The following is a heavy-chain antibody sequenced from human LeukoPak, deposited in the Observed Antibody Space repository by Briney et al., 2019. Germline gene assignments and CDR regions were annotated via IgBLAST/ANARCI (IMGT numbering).Heavy chain of an antibody. V-gene: IGHV4-39*01. CDR2: IYYSGST. J-gene: IGHJ5*02. Sequence: SETLSLTCTVSGGSISSGSYYWGWIRQPPGKGLEWIGSIYYSGSTYYNPSLKSRVTISVDTSKNQFSLKLSSVTAADTAVYYCARHLPGIAAAGTLGWFDPWGQGTLVTVSS. CDR3: ARHLPGIAAAGTLGWFDP. CDR1: GGSISSGSYY. D-gene: IGHD6-13*01.